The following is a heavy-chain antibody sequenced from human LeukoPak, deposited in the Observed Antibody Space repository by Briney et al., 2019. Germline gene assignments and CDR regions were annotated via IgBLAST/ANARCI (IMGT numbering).Heavy chain of an antibody. CDR3: ASPFRATVYFDY. CDR2: ISGSGGST. V-gene: IGHV3-23*01. Sequence: GGSLRLSCAASGFTFSSYAMSWVRQAPGKGLEWVSAISGSGGSTYYADSVKGRFTISRDNSKNTLYLQMNSLRAEGTAVYYCASPFRATVYFDYWGQGTLVTVSS. D-gene: IGHD3-16*01. CDR1: GFTFSSYA. J-gene: IGHJ4*02.